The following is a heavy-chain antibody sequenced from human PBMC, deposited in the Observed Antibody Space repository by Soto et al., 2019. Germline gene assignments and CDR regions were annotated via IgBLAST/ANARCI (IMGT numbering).Heavy chain of an antibody. CDR2: IYSGGST. J-gene: IGHJ4*02. Sequence: GGSLRLSCAASGFTVSSNYMSWVRQAPGKGLEWVSVIYSGGSTYYADSVKGRFTISRHNSKNTLYLQMNSLRAEDTAVYYCARGRSGYFPLNYFDYWGQGTLVTVSS. D-gene: IGHD3-3*01. CDR1: GFTVSSNY. CDR3: ARGRSGYFPLNYFDY. V-gene: IGHV3-53*04.